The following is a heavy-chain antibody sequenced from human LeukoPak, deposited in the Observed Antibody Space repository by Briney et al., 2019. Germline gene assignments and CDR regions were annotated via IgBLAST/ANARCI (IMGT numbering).Heavy chain of an antibody. Sequence: SQTLSLTCTVSGGSISSSSYYWGWIRQPPGKGLEWIGSIYYSGSTYYNPSLKSRVTISVDTSKNQFSLKLSSVTAADTAVYYCARDRVCSGGSCLFGRRYYFDYWGQGTLVTVSS. V-gene: IGHV4-39*07. CDR3: ARDRVCSGGSCLFGRRYYFDY. J-gene: IGHJ4*02. CDR2: IYYSGST. D-gene: IGHD2-15*01. CDR1: GGSISSSSYY.